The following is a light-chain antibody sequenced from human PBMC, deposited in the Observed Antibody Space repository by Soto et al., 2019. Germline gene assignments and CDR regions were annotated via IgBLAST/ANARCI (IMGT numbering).Light chain of an antibody. J-gene: IGKJ4*01. CDR3: QLYGDSPT. V-gene: IGKV3-20*01. Sequence: TLSLSPGERATLTCRASQTVKSIYLAWFQQKPGQSPRLLIYDVSTRATGIPDRIRASGSGTDFTLTISRLEPEDSAVYYSQLYGDSPTFGGRTKVDI. CDR1: QTVKSIY. CDR2: DVS.